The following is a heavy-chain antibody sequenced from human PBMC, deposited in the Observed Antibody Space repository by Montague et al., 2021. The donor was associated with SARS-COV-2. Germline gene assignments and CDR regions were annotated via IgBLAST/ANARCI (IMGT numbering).Heavy chain of an antibody. CDR3: ARGVSHGSGFLSE. CDR2: IYHTGTT. Sequence: TLSLTCNVSGDSISGSRHFWNWIRQHPGKGLEWIGYIYHTGTTHYRPSLKSRATLSVDISQNQFSLKLNSMTAADTAIYYCARGVSHGSGFLSEWGPGTLVIVSS. CDR1: GDSISGSRHF. V-gene: IGHV4-31*03. J-gene: IGHJ4*02. D-gene: IGHD3-10*01.